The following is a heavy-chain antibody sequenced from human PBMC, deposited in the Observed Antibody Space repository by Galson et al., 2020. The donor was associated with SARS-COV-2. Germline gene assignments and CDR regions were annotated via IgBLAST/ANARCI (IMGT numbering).Heavy chain of an antibody. J-gene: IGHJ4*02. CDR3: AKYNWNAHFDY. CDR2: SYFRGDT. Sequence: SQTLSLTCAVSGGSISGSYWAWIRQPPGKGLECIGYSYFRGDTNFNPSLKSRVTISVDTSKDEFFLKLSSMTAADTAVYYCAKYNWNAHFDYWGQGILVTVSS. V-gene: IGHV4-59*12. D-gene: IGHD1-20*01. CDR1: GGSISGSY.